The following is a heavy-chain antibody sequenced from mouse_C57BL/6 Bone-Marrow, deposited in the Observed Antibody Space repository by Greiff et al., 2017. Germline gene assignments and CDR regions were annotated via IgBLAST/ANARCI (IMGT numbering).Heavy chain of an antibody. CDR3: ATTVVAYWYFDV. J-gene: IGHJ1*03. CDR1: GFTFSDYG. Sequence: DVMLVESGGGLVKPGGSLKLSCAASGFTFSDYGMHWVRQAPEKGLEWVAYISSGSSTIYYADPVKGRFTISRDNAKNTLFLRMTSLGSEDAAMYYCATTVVAYWYFDVWGTGTTVTVSS. D-gene: IGHD1-1*01. V-gene: IGHV5-17*01. CDR2: ISSGSSTI.